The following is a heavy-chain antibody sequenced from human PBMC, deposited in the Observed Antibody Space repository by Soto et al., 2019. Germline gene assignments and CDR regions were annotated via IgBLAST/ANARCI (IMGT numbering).Heavy chain of an antibody. J-gene: IGHJ4*02. CDR3: TSPGRPLTGIVVADDY. CDR2: IRSKANSHVT. Sequence: EVQLVESGGGLVQPGGSLKLSCAASGFTFSGSAMHWVRQAYGKGLEWVGRIRSKANSHVTAYAASVKGRFTISRDDSKNTAYLQMNSLKTEDTAVYYCTSPGRPLTGIVVADDYWGQGTLVTVSS. V-gene: IGHV3-73*01. D-gene: IGHD6-19*01. CDR1: GFTFSGSA.